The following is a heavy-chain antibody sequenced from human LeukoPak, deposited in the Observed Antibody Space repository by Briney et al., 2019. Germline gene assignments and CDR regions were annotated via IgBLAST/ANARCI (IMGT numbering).Heavy chain of an antibody. D-gene: IGHD3-22*01. CDR1: GYTFTSYY. J-gene: IGHJ6*02. CDR3: ASSDGGYDSSGYYYDYYGMDV. CDR2: INPSGGST. V-gene: IGHV1-46*01. Sequence: ASVKVSCKASGYTFTSYYMHWVRQAPGQGLEWMGIINPSGGSTSYAQKFQGRVTMTRDTSTSTVYMELSSLRSGDTAVYYCASSDGGYDSSGYYYDYYGMDVWGQGTTVTVSS.